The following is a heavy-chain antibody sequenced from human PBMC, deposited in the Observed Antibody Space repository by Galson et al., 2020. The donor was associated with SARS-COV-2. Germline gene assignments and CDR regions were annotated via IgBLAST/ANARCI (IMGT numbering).Heavy chain of an antibody. V-gene: IGHV3-13*01. CDR2: IGTAGDT. CDR3: ARGSYDFWSGYSRNYYYYYMDV. CDR1: GFTFSSYD. Sequence: GESLKISCAASGFTFSSYDMHWVRQATGKGLEWVSAIGTAGDTYYPGSAKGRFTISRENAKNSLYLQMNSLRAGDTAVYYCARGSYDFWSGYSRNYYYYYMDVWGKGTTVTVSS. J-gene: IGHJ6*03. D-gene: IGHD3-3*01.